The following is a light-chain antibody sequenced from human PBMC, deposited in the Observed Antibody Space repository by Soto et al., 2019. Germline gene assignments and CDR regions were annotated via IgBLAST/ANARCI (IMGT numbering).Light chain of an antibody. CDR2: EVS. CDR3: SSYSISTAYL. Sequence: QPALTHPASVSRSPGQSITISCTGTSSDVGGYDYVSWYQLHPGKAPKLMVFEVSNRPSGVSYRFSGSKSGNTASLTISGLQAEDEADYFCSSYSISTAYLFGTGTKVTVL. CDR1: SSDVGGYDY. V-gene: IGLV2-14*01. J-gene: IGLJ1*01.